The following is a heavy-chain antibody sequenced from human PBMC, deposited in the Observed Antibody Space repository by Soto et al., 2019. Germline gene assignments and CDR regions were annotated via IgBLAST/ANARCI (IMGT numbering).Heavy chain of an antibody. D-gene: IGHD3-22*01. J-gene: IGHJ4*02. V-gene: IGHV1-69*01. Sequence: QVQLVQSGAEVKKPGSSVKVSCKASGGTFSSYTITWVLQAPGQGLEWMGGITPMFGTPNYAQKFRGRVTSTADESTSTAYMELSSLRSEDTAMYFCARDGTLYDSRAYYYLYWGQGTLVTVSS. CDR3: ARDGTLYDSRAYYYLY. CDR1: GGTFSSYT. CDR2: ITPMFGTP.